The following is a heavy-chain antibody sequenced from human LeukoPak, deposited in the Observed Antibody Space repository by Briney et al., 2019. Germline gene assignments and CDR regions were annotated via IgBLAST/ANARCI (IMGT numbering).Heavy chain of an antibody. Sequence: PGGSLRLSCAASGFTFSSYAMTWVRQAPGKGLEWVSAISGSGGNTYYADSVKGRFTISRDNAKNSLYLQMNSLRAEDTAVYYCARAYYNHGIAAAGAPDYWGQGTLVTVSS. J-gene: IGHJ4*02. CDR2: ISGSGGNT. D-gene: IGHD6-13*01. CDR1: GFTFSSYA. V-gene: IGHV3-23*01. CDR3: ARAYYNHGIAAAGAPDY.